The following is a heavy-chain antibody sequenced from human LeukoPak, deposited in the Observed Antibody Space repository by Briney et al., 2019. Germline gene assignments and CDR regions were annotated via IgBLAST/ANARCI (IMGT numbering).Heavy chain of an antibody. Sequence: PGGSLRLSCAASGFTFSSYGMHWVRQAPGKGLEWVAVISYDGSNKYYADSVKGRFTISRDNSKNSLYLQMNSLRAEDTAVYYCARIPSGYTLGYGYYYYYMDVWGKGATVTVSS. J-gene: IGHJ6*03. D-gene: IGHD5-18*01. CDR1: GFTFSSYG. CDR2: ISYDGSNK. V-gene: IGHV3-30*03. CDR3: ARIPSGYTLGYGYYYYYMDV.